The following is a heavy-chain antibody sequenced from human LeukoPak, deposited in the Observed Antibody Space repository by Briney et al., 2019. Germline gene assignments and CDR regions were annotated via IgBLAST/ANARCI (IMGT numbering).Heavy chain of an antibody. V-gene: IGHV3-9*01. J-gene: IGHJ4*02. CDR3: AKDYGYSSSWYDY. CDR1: GFTFDDYG. D-gene: IGHD6-13*01. CDR2: ISWNSASV. Sequence: GGSLRLSCEASGFTFDDYGMHWVRQAPGKGLEWVSTISWNSASVGYVDSVKGRFTISRDNAKKALYLQMNSLRPEDTALYYCAKDYGYSSSWYDYWGQGTLVTVSS.